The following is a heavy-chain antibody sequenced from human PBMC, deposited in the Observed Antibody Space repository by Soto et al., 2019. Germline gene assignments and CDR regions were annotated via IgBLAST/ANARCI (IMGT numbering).Heavy chain of an antibody. V-gene: IGHV3-23*01. CDR3: AKEFGGPPDYFDY. CDR2: ISGSGGTT. D-gene: IGHD3-16*01. CDR1: GFTFSSYA. Sequence: PGGSLRLSCAASGFTFSSYAMSWVRQAPTKGLEWVAAISGSGGTTLHADSLKGRFTISRDNSKNTLYLQMNSLRGEDTARYYCAKEFGGPPDYFDYWGQGTLVTVSS. J-gene: IGHJ4*01.